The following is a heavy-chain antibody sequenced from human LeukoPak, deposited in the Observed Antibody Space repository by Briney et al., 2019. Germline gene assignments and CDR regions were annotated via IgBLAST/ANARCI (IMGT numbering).Heavy chain of an antibody. CDR3: ARKSEKAFDI. Sequence: GGSLRLSCAASGFTFSRNDMHWARQATGKGLEWLSAVGTAGETFYADSVEGRFTISRENAKNSFYLQMDSLRAGDTAVYYCARKSEKAFDIWGQGTMVTVSS. CDR1: GFTFSRND. J-gene: IGHJ3*02. V-gene: IGHV3-13*01. CDR2: VGTAGET.